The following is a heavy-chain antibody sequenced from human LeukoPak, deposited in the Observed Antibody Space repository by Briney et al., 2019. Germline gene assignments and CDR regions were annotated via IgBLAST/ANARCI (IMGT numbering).Heavy chain of an antibody. J-gene: IGHJ3*01. V-gene: IGHV3-48*02. CDR1: GFTFTSYT. CDR2: IRTSGGVV. CDR3: VRDQFYAFDV. Sequence: PGGSLRLSCAASGFTFTSYTMNWVRQAPGKGLEWISYIRTSGGVVSHTDSVRGRFTISTDSAKNSLYLQMNSLRDDDTAVYYCVRDQFYAFDVWGQGTMVTVSS.